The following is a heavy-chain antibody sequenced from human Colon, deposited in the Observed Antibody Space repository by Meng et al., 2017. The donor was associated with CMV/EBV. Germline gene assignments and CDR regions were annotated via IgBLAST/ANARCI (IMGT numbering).Heavy chain of an antibody. CDR2: TSYDGSKT. V-gene: IGHV3-30*03. D-gene: IGHD1-26*01. CDR3: VRAGYGGFIKDAFDL. J-gene: IGHJ4*02. Sequence: SGIILSNYKMHWVRQAPGKGLEWVAVTSYDGSKTDHGDSVKGRFTISRDNSKNSLYLQMDSLRPADTGVYYCVRAGYGGFIKDAFDLWGQGALVTVSS. CDR1: GIILSNYK.